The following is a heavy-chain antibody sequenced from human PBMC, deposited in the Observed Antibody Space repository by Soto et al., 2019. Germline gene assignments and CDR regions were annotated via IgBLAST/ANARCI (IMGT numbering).Heavy chain of an antibody. V-gene: IGHV3-7*03. D-gene: IGHD4-17*01. CDR3: ARVVSGRDYGDSIDC. CDR1: GFTFIRYW. CDR2: IKEDGSEI. Sequence: GGSLRLSCVASGFTFIRYWLTWVRQAPGKGLEWLANIKEDGSEIYYVDSVKGRFTTSRDNAKNSLYLQMNSLRADDTAVYYCARVVSGRDYGDSIDCWGRGTLVTVSS. J-gene: IGHJ4*02.